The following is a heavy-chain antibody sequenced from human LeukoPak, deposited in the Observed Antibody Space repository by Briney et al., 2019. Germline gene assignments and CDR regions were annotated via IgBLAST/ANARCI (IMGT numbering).Heavy chain of an antibody. Sequence: GGSLRLSCVASGFPFSSYWMTWVRQAPGKGLEWVAVIWYDGSNKYYADSVKGRLTISRDNSKNTLYLQMNSLRAEDTAVYYCARELSLAAAGTLGYWGQGTLVTVSS. CDR3: ARELSLAAAGTLGY. CDR1: GFPFSSYW. D-gene: IGHD6-13*01. J-gene: IGHJ4*02. CDR2: IWYDGSNK. V-gene: IGHV3-33*08.